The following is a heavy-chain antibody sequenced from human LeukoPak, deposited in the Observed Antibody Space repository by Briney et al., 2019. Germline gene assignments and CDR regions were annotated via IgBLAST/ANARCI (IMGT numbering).Heavy chain of an antibody. CDR2: ISYDGTNK. D-gene: IGHD5-12*01. CDR3: ASQYSGYIFGDY. Sequence: GGSLRLSCAASGFTFSGFAMHWVRQAPGKGLEWVAVISYDGTNKYYADSVKGRFTISRDNSKNTLFLQMNSLKTEDTAVYYCASQYSGYIFGDYWGRGTLVTVSS. CDR1: GFTFSGFA. J-gene: IGHJ4*02. V-gene: IGHV3-30-3*01.